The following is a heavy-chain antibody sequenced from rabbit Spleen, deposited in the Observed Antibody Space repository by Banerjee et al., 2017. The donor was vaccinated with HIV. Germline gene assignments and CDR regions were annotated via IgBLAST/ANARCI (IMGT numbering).Heavy chain of an antibody. V-gene: IGHV1S45*01. J-gene: IGHJ4*01. D-gene: IGHD4-1*01. CDR2: IYVSTGNI. CDR3: ARSGYVGWGGDGDLTGNKL. CDR1: GFDFSGDYD. Sequence: QEQLEETGGGLVQPGGSLTLSCKASGFDFSGDYDMCWVRQAPGKGLEWIACIYVSTGNIYYASWARGRFTISKTSSTTVTLQMTSLTAADTATYFCARSGYVGWGGDGDLTGNKLWGQGTLVTVS.